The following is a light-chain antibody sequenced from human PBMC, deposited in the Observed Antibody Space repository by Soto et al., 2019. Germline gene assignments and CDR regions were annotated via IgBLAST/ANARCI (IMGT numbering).Light chain of an antibody. CDR1: SCDVGSYNL. V-gene: IGLV2-23*01. CDR2: EGS. CDR3: CSYAVSPYV. J-gene: IGLJ1*01. Sequence: QSVLTQPASVSGSPGQSITISCTGTSCDVGSYNLVSWYQQHPGKAPKLMIYEGSKRPSGVSNRFSGSKSGNTASLTISGLQAEDEADYYRCSYAVSPYVCGTGPKVTVL.